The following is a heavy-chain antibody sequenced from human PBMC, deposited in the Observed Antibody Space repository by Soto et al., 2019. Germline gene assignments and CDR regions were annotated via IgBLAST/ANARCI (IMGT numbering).Heavy chain of an antibody. D-gene: IGHD3-10*02. J-gene: IGHJ5*02. V-gene: IGHV4-30-2*01. CDR1: RGSISSGGYA. Sequence: SETLSHTCAVSRGSISSGGYAWCWLRHQPGKGLEWIGYIYHSRTTYYNPSLKSRVTISVDRSKNQFSLNLSSVTAADTAVYDRAGAQYVRGWFNPWGQGPRGTVSS. CDR2: IYHSRTT. CDR3: AGAQYVRGWFNP.